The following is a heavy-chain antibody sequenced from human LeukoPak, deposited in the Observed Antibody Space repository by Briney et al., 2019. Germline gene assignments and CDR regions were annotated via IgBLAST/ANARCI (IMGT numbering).Heavy chain of an antibody. D-gene: IGHD1-26*01. Sequence: GGSLRLSCAASGFTFSDHYMVWVRQAPGKGLEWVGRTRNKANSYTTEYAASVRRRFTISRDDSKNSLFLQMNSLKTEDTAVYYCARGVSGSYYALFDYWGQGTLVTVSS. V-gene: IGHV3-72*01. CDR3: ARGVSGSYYALFDY. CDR2: TRNKANSYTT. CDR1: GFTFSDHY. J-gene: IGHJ4*02.